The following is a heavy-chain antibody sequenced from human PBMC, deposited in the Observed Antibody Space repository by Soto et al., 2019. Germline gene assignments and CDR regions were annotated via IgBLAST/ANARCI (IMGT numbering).Heavy chain of an antibody. J-gene: IGHJ4*02. V-gene: IGHV4-34*01. CDR1: GGSFSGCY. Sequence: SETLSLTCAVYGGSFSGCYWSWIRQPPGKGLEWIGEINHSGSTNYNPSLKSRVTISVDRSKNQFSLKLSSVTAADTAVYYCASTPPDSGYDWCDYWGQGTLVTVSS. CDR3: ASTPPDSGYDWCDY. D-gene: IGHD5-12*01. CDR2: INHSGST.